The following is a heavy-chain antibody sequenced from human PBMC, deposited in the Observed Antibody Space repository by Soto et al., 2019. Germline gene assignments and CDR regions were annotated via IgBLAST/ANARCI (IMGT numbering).Heavy chain of an antibody. CDR3: TRVRLGSRRSSDY. CDR1: GFTFSDHY. Sequence: EVQLVESGGGLVQPEGSLRLSCAASGFTFSDHYMDWVRQAPGKGLEWVGRIKNKANRYTTEYAAPVKSRFIISRDDSKNTVFLQMNRLKTDDTAVYYCTRVRLGSRRSSDYWGQGILVTVSS. CDR2: IKNKANRYTT. V-gene: IGHV3-72*01. J-gene: IGHJ4*02. D-gene: IGHD6-13*01.